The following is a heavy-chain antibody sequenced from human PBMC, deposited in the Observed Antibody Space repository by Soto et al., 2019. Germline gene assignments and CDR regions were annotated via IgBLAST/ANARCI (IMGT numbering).Heavy chain of an antibody. CDR3: ARLTYGSGSNDAFDI. CDR2: IYPGDSDT. V-gene: IGHV5-51*01. J-gene: IGHJ3*02. D-gene: IGHD3-10*01. Sequence: GEPMKISCKGSGYSFTSYWIGWVSQMPGKGLEWMGIIYPGDSDTRYSPSFQGQVTISADKSISTAYLQWSSLKASDTAMYYCARLTYGSGSNDAFDIWGQGTMVTVSS. CDR1: GYSFTSYW.